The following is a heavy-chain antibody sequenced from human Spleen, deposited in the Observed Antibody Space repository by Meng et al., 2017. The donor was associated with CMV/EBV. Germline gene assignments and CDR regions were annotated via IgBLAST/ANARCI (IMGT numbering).Heavy chain of an antibody. Sequence: SGFASNNYAMGWIRQAPGKGLEWVSVLYHGGGSPFYADTVKGRFTISRDDSKNTLYLQMNNLRDEDTALYYCAKVGWVSTGGSTFFDYWGPGTLVTVSS. CDR3: AKVGWVSTGGSTFFDY. CDR2: LYHGGGSP. J-gene: IGHJ4*02. D-gene: IGHD2-8*02. V-gene: IGHV3-23*03. CDR1: GFASNNYA.